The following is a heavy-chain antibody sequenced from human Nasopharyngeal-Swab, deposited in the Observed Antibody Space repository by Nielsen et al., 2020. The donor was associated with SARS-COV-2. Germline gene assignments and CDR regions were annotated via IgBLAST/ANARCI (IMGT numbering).Heavy chain of an antibody. CDR1: GFTFSSYS. CDR3: ARDGGDIVVVVAATYLGY. J-gene: IGHJ4*02. V-gene: IGHV3-21*01. D-gene: IGHD2-15*01. CDR2: ISSSSSYI. Sequence: GASLQLSCAASGFTFSSYSMNWVRQAPGKGLEWVSSISSSSSYIYYADSVKGRFTVSRDNAKNSLYLQMNSLRAEDTAVYYCARDGGDIVVVVAATYLGYWGQGTLVTVSS.